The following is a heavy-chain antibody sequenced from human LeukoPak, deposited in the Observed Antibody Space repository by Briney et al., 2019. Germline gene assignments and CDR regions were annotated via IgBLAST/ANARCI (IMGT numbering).Heavy chain of an antibody. J-gene: IGHJ1*01. CDR1: GYTFTSYY. CDR2: INPSGGNT. CDR3: ARGYYDSSDFEYFQH. D-gene: IGHD3-22*01. Sequence: AASVKVSCKASGYTFTSYYIHWVRQAPGQGLEWMGIINPSGGNTNFAQKFQGRVTMTRDTSISTVYMELSRLRSDDTAVFYCARGYYDSSDFEYFQHWGQGTLVTVSS. V-gene: IGHV1-46*01.